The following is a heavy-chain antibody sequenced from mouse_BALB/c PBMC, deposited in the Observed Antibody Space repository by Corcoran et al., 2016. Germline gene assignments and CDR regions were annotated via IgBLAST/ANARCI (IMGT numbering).Heavy chain of an antibody. CDR2: INTYTGEP. Sequence: QIQLVQSGPELKKPGETVKISCKASGYTFTNYGMIWVKQSPRKGLKWMGWINTYTGEPTYADDFKGRFAFSLETSASTAYLQINNLKNEDTATYFCARRWLLRNYYAMDYWGQGTSVTVSS. J-gene: IGHJ4*01. V-gene: IGHV9-3-1*01. CDR1: GYTFTNYG. D-gene: IGHD2-3*01. CDR3: ARRWLLRNYYAMDY.